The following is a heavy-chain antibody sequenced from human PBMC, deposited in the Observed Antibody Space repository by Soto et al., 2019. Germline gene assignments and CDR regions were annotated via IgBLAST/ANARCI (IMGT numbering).Heavy chain of an antibody. Sequence: EVQLLESGGGLVQPGGSMRLSCAASGFTFNSYAMSWVRQAPGKGLEWVSVISTGGVPYYADSVKGRFTISRDISKNTLFLQMSSLRVEDTAVYYCARGGTGYKQFDYWGQGTLVTVSS. CDR3: ARGGTGYKQFDY. J-gene: IGHJ4*02. CDR2: ISTGGVP. D-gene: IGHD5-12*01. V-gene: IGHV3-23*01. CDR1: GFTFNSYA.